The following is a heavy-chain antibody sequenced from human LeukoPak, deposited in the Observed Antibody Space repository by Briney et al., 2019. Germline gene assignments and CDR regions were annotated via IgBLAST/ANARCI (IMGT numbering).Heavy chain of an antibody. CDR1: GYTFNDYY. V-gene: IGHV1-2*02. CDR3: TREARAGNWFDP. CDR2: INPDSGGT. Sequence: ASVKVSRKASGYTFNDYYIHWVRQAPGQGLEWMGWINPDSGGTKYAQKFQGRVTMTRDTSIRTVYMELSRLTYDDTAVFYCTREARAGNWFDPWGQGTLVTVSS. J-gene: IGHJ5*02. D-gene: IGHD5-12*01.